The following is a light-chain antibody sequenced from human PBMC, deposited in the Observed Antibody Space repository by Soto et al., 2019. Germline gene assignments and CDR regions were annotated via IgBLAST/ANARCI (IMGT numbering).Light chain of an antibody. CDR3: QQYGSSQWT. V-gene: IGKV3-20*01. CDR1: QSVSSSY. Sequence: EIVLTQSPGTLSLSPGERATLSFRASQSVSSSYLAWYQQKPGQAPRLLIYGASSRSTGIPDRFSGSGSGTDFTLTISRLQPEDFAVYYCQQYGSSQWTFRQETKVDIK. CDR2: GAS. J-gene: IGKJ1*01.